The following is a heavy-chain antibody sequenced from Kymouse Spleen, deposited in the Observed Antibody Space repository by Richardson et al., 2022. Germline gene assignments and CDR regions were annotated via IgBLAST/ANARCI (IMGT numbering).Heavy chain of an antibody. V-gene: IGHV4-34*01. CDR1: GGSFSGYY. D-gene: IGHD6-19*01. CDR2: INHSGST. CDR3: ARVGSSGWYGYYGMDV. J-gene: IGHJ6*02. Sequence: QVQLQQWGAGLLKPSETLSLTCAVYGGSFSGYYWSWIRQPPGKGLEWIGEINHSGSTNYNPSLKSRVTISVDTSKNQFSLKLSSVTAADTAVYYCARVGSSGWYGYYGMDVWGQGTTVTVSS.